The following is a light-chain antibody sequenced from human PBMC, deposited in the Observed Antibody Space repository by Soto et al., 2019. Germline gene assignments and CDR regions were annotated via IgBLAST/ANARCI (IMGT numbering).Light chain of an antibody. CDR1: NSNIGTYT. CDR2: TNN. V-gene: IGLV1-44*01. Sequence: QTVMTQPPSASGTPGRRVTMSCSGGNSNIGTYTVNWYQQLPGMAPRLLMYTNNQRPSGVSDRFSGSKSGTSASLAISGLQSEDEADYYCAAWDDTLNVSVFGGGTQLTVL. CDR3: AAWDDTLNVSV. J-gene: IGLJ7*01.